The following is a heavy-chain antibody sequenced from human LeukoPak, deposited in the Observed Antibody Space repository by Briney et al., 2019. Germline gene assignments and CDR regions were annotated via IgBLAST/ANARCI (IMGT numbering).Heavy chain of an antibody. CDR2: IRYDGSNK. V-gene: IGHV3-30*02. D-gene: IGHD4-17*01. CDR1: GFTFSSYG. J-gene: IGHJ3*02. CDR3: AKDRGRDGDYGGDAFDI. Sequence: PGGSLRLSCAASGFTFSSYGMHWARQAPGRGLEWVEFIRYDGSNKYYADSVKGRFTISRDNSKNTLYLQMNSLRAEDRAVYYCAKDRGRDGDYGGDAFDIWGQGTMVTVSS.